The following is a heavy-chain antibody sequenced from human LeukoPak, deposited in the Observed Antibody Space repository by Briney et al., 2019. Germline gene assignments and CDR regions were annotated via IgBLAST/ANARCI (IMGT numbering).Heavy chain of an antibody. CDR1: GYTFTGYY. CDR3: ARRGYSSSFYYFDY. Sequence: ASVKVSCKASGYTFTGYYMHWVRQAPGQGLEWMGWINPNSGGTNYAQKFQGWVTMTRDTSISTAYMEVSRLRSDDTAVYYCARRGYSSSFYYFDYWGQGTLVTVSS. J-gene: IGHJ4*02. CDR2: INPNSGGT. D-gene: IGHD6-13*01. V-gene: IGHV1-2*04.